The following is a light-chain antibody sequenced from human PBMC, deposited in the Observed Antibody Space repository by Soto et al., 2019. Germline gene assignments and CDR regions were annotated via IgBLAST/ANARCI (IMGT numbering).Light chain of an antibody. J-gene: IGLJ2*01. CDR1: NSDIGGSDY. CDR2: EVT. CDR3: SSYAGGDDVV. Sequence: QSVLTQPPSASGSPGQSVTISCTGSNSDIGGSDYVSWYQQHPGKAPKLILYEVTKRPPGVPARFSGSKSGNTASLSVSGLQADDEGNYYCSSYAGGDDVVFGGGTQLTVL. V-gene: IGLV2-8*01.